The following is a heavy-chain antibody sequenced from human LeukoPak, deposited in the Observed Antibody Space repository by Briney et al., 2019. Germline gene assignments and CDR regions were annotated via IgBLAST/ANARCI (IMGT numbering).Heavy chain of an antibody. D-gene: IGHD6-19*01. V-gene: IGHV3-21*01. CDR1: GFTFSTYS. CDR2: ISSTSSYI. Sequence: GGSLRLSCAASGFTFSTYSMNWVRQAPGKGLEWVSSISSTSSYIYYADSVKGRFTISRDNAQKSLYLQMNSLRAEDTAVYYCARVGYSSGWYFDYWGQGTLVTISS. CDR3: ARVGYSSGWYFDY. J-gene: IGHJ4*02.